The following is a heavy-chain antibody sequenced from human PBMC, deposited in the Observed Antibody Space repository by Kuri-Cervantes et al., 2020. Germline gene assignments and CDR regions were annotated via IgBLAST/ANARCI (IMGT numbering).Heavy chain of an antibody. D-gene: IGHD3-10*01. J-gene: IGHJ6*03. CDR2: IRADNGDT. V-gene: IGHV1-18*01. CDR1: GGTFSSYA. Sequence: ASVKVSCKASGGTFSSYAISWVRQAPGQGLEWMGWIRADNGDTEYAQKFRGRVTMTRDTSTTTAYMELRRLGSDDTAVYYCARKWRDRVRGVTNVVTDSYYYMDVWGKGTTVTVSS. CDR3: ARKWRDRVRGVTNVVTDSYYYMDV.